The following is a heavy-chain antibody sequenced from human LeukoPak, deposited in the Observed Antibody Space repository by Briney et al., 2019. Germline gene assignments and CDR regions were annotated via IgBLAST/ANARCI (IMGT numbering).Heavy chain of an antibody. V-gene: IGHV4-59*08. CDR3: ARGDLNPFDAFAI. J-gene: IGHJ3*02. CDR2: IYDSGTT. CDR1: GFPVSRYY. Sequence: PSETLSLTCTVSGFPVSRYYWSWIRQPPGKALEYIGNIYDSGTTNYNPSLNSRVSMSVDTSMRQFSLKLRPVTAADTAVYYCARGDLNPFDAFAIWGQGKMVTVSP. D-gene: IGHD3-16*01.